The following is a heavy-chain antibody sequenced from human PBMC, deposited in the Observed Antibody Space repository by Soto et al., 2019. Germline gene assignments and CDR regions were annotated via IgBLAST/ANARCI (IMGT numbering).Heavy chain of an antibody. CDR2: ISAYNGNT. J-gene: IGHJ6*01. D-gene: IGHD6-13*01. V-gene: IGHV1-18*01. CDR1: GYTFTSYG. Sequence: GASVKVSCKASGYTFTSYGMSWVRQAPVRVLEWMVCISAYNGNTNSAQKLQGRVTMTTDTSTSTAYMELRSLRSDDTAVYYCARDPPWYSSIWSHLHRMEIWGQGTTVTFSS. CDR3: ARDPPWYSSIWSHLHRMEI.